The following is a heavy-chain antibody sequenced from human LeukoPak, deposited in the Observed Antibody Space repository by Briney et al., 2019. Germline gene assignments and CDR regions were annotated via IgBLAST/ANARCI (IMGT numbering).Heavy chain of an antibody. CDR1: GFTFSSYS. D-gene: IGHD3-22*01. CDR3: GRAKDSSGYSFDY. J-gene: IGHJ4*02. Sequence: GGSLRLSCAASGFTFSSYSMNWVRQAPGKGLEWVSSISSSSSYIYYADSVKGRFTISRDNAKNSLYLQMNSLRAEDTAVYYCGRAKDSSGYSFDYWGQGTLVTVSS. CDR2: ISSSSSYI. V-gene: IGHV3-21*01.